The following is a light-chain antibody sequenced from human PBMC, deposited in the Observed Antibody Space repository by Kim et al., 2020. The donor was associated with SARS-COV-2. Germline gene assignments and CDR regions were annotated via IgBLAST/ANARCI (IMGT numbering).Light chain of an antibody. CDR3: QHYSSSPPIT. CDR2: GAS. V-gene: IGKV3-20*01. CDR1: QSISSNY. Sequence: EIVLTQSPGTLSLSPGERATLSCRVSQSISSNYLGWYQQKSGQAPRLLIYGASSRATGIPDRFSGSGSGTDFTLTISRLEPEDFVVYYCQHYSSSPPITFGQGTRLEIK. J-gene: IGKJ5*01.